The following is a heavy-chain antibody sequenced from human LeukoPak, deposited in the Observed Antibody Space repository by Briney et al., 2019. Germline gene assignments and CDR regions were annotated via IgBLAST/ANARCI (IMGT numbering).Heavy chain of an antibody. CDR2: IAYDGSYK. CDR3: ARAQHRGWGFDY. V-gene: IGHV3-30*04. CDR1: GFTFSSYA. Sequence: GGSLRLSCAASGFTFSSYAMHWVRQAPGKGLEWVALIAYDGSYKYYADSLKGRFTISRDTSKNTLYLQMTSLRTEDTAVYYCARAQHRGWGFDYWGQGTLVTVSS. D-gene: IGHD1-26*01. J-gene: IGHJ4*02.